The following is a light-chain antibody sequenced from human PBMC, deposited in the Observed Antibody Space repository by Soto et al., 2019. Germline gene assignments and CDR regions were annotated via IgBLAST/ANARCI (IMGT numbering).Light chain of an antibody. V-gene: IGLV2-23*02. CDR2: EDT. CDR3: CSYAGPTIFVV. J-gene: IGLJ2*01. CDR1: SSDIGSYNR. Sequence: QAVVTQPASVSGSPGQSITISCTGTSSDIGSYNRVSWYQQHPGNAPKLMIYEDTQRPSRVSNRFSGSKSGNTASLTITGLQAEDEADYYCCSYAGPTIFVVFGGGTKLTVL.